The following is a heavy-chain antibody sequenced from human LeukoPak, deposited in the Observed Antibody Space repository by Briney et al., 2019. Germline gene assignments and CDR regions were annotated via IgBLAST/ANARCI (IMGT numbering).Heavy chain of an antibody. V-gene: IGHV4-59*01. J-gene: IGHJ6*02. CDR1: GGSMNNNY. CDR2: IYYSGST. Sequence: PSETLSLTCTVSGGSMNNNYWSWIRQPPGKGLEWIGYIYYSGSTNYNPSLKSRVTISVDTSKNQFSLKLSSVTAADTAVYYCARVGGSESYYYAMDVWGQGTTVTVSS. D-gene: IGHD3-10*01. CDR3: ARVGGSESYYYAMDV.